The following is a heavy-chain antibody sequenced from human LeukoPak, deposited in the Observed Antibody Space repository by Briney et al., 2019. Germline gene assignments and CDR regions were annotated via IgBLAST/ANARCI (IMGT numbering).Heavy chain of an antibody. CDR3: TTRVRIQLWLQTDAFDI. J-gene: IGHJ3*02. CDR1: GFTFSNAW. Sequence: PGGSLRLSCAASGFTFSNAWMSWVRQAPGKGLEWVGRIKSKTDGGTTDYAAPVKGRFTISRDDSKNTLYLQMNSLKTEDTAVYYCTTRVRIQLWLQTDAFDIWGQGTMVTVSS. V-gene: IGHV3-15*01. CDR2: IKSKTDGGTT. D-gene: IGHD5-18*01.